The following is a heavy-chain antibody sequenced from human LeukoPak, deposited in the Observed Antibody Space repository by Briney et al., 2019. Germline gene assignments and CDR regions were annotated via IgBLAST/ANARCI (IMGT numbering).Heavy chain of an antibody. CDR1: GYTFTSYD. V-gene: IGHV1-18*01. D-gene: IGHD1-1*01. J-gene: IGHJ2*01. CDR3: ARDWSVQRPNWYFDP. CDR2: ISAYNGNT. Sequence: GASVKVSCKVSGYTFTSYDINWVRQATGQGLEWMGWISAYNGNTNYAQKLQGRVTMTTDTSTSTAYMELRSLRSDDTAVYYCARDWSVQRPNWYFDPWGRGTPVTVSS.